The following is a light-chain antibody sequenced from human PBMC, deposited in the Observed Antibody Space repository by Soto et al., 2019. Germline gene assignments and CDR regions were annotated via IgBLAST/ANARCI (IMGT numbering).Light chain of an antibody. V-gene: IGLV1-40*01. CDR1: SSNIGAGYD. J-gene: IGLJ3*02. Sequence: QSVLTQPPSVSGAPGRRVTISCTGNSSNIGAGYDVHWYQQLPGTAPKLLIYGNNNRPSGVPDRFSGSKSGTSASLAITGLQAEDEADYYCQSYDTSLSGWVFGGGTKLTVL. CDR3: QSYDTSLSGWV. CDR2: GNN.